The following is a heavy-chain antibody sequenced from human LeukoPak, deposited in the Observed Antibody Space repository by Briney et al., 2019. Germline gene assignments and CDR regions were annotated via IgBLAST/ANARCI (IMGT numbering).Heavy chain of an antibody. CDR3: ARDLRDV. J-gene: IGHJ6*04. CDR2: IYSGGST. CDR1: GFTVSSNY. Sequence: GGSLGLSCAASGFTVSSNYMSWVSQAPGKGLEWVSVIYSGGSTYYADSVKGRFTISRDNSKNTLYLQMNSLRAEDTAVYYCARDLRDVWGKGTTVTVSS. V-gene: IGHV3-53*01.